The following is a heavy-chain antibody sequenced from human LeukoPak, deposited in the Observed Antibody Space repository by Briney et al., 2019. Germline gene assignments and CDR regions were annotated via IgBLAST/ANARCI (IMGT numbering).Heavy chain of an antibody. Sequence: ASVKVSCKASGYTFTGYYMHWVRQAPGQGLEWMGWINPNSGGTNYAQKLQGRVTMTTDTSTSTAYMELRSLRSDDTAVYYCATLQDPFFWSGYSSFRYWFDPWGQGTLVTVSS. CDR1: GYTFTGYY. D-gene: IGHD3-3*01. CDR2: INPNSGGT. V-gene: IGHV1-2*02. CDR3: ATLQDPFFWSGYSSFRYWFDP. J-gene: IGHJ5*02.